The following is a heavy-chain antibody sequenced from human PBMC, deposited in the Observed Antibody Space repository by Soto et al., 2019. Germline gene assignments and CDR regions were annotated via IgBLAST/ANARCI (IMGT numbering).Heavy chain of an antibody. V-gene: IGHV4-59*01. Sequence: NPSETLSLTCTVSGGSISSYYWSWIRQPPGKGLEWIGYIYYSGSTNYNPSLKSRVTISVDTSKNQFSLKLSSVTAADTAVYYCARAGRSSSTVRGGYFDYWGQGTLVTVSS. J-gene: IGHJ4*02. CDR1: GGSISSYY. D-gene: IGHD6-6*01. CDR2: IYYSGST. CDR3: ARAGRSSSTVRGGYFDY.